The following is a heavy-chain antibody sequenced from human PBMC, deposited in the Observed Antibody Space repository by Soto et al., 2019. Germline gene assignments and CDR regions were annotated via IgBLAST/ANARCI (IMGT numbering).Heavy chain of an antibody. Sequence: QVQLVQSGAEVKKPGASVKVSCKASGYTFTGYYMHWVRQAPGQGLEWMGWINPNSGGTNYAQKFQGRVTMTRDTSISTAYMELSRLRSDDTAVYYCARLRPVGIAAAHSNWFDPWGQGALVTVSS. J-gene: IGHJ5*02. CDR3: ARLRPVGIAAAHSNWFDP. D-gene: IGHD6-13*01. CDR2: INPNSGGT. CDR1: GYTFTGYY. V-gene: IGHV1-2*02.